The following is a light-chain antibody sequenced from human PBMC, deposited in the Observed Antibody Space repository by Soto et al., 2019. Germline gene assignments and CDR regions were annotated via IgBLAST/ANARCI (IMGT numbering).Light chain of an antibody. V-gene: IGKV3-20*01. Sequence: EIVLTQSPGTLSLSPGERATLSCRAGQSASSRYLAWYQLKPGQAPRVLIYGASSRATGIPDRFSGSGSGTDFTLTISRLEPEDFAVYYCLQYRSSPWTFGQGTKVEIK. CDR3: LQYRSSPWT. CDR1: QSASSRY. CDR2: GAS. J-gene: IGKJ1*01.